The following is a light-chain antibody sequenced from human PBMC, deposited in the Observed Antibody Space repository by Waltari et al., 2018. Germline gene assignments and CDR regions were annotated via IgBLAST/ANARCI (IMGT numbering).Light chain of an antibody. CDR1: QGISNY. Sequence: DIQMTQSPSSLSASVGDRVTITCRASQGISNYLAWYLQKPGKVPKLLIYAASTLQSGVPSRFSGSGSGTDFTLTISSLQPEDVGTYYCQKYNSAPALTFGGGTKVEIK. J-gene: IGKJ4*01. CDR2: AAS. CDR3: QKYNSAPALT. V-gene: IGKV1-27*01.